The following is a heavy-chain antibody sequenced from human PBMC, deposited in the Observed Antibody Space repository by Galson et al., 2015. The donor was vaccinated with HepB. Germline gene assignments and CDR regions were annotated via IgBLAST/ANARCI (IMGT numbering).Heavy chain of an antibody. D-gene: IGHD6-13*01. Sequence: QSWAEVKKPVESLRISCKGSGYSSTSDWISWVRQMPGKGLEWMGRIEPGDSSTNSSPSFQGHVTISADKSISTAYLQWSSLKASDTAMYYCARHALGYSKFIAVGNWFDPWGQGTLVTVPS. CDR3: ARHALGYSKFIAVGNWFDP. J-gene: IGHJ5*02. CDR1: GYSSTSDW. V-gene: IGHV5-10-1*01. CDR2: IEPGDSST.